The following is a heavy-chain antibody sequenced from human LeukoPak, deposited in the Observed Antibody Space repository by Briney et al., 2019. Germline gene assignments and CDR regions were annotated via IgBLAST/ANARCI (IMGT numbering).Heavy chain of an antibody. V-gene: IGHV3-7*03. J-gene: IGHJ4*02. D-gene: IGHD3-10*01. CDR1: GFTISSYW. Sequence: PGGSLRLSCVASGFTISSYWMTWVRQAPGKGLEWVANSRQDGNEETYVDSVKGRFTISRDNSKNTLYLQMNSLRAEDTAVYYCAKCPQGREFDYWGQGTLVTVSS. CDR3: AKCPQGREFDY. CDR2: SRQDGNEE.